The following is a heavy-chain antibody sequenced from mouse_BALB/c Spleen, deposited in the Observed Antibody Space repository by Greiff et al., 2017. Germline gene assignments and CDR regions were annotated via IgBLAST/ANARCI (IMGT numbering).Heavy chain of an antibody. D-gene: IGHD2-1*01. V-gene: IGHV10-1*02. J-gene: IGHJ4*01. Sequence: EVQGVESGGGLVQPKGSLKLSCAASGFTFNTYAMNWVRQAPGKGLEWVARIRSKSNNYATYYADSVKDRFTISRDDSQSMLYLQMNNLKTEDTAMYYCVRSPLFYGNYEEGAMDYWGQGTSVTVSS. CDR2: IRSKSNNYAT. CDR3: VRSPLFYGNYEEGAMDY. CDR1: GFTFNTYA.